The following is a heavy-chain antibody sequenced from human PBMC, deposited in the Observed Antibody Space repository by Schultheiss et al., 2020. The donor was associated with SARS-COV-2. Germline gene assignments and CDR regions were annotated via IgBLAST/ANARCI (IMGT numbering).Heavy chain of an antibody. CDR2: ISYDGSNK. V-gene: IGHV3-30-3*01. CDR3: ARARRMVRDFSDS. D-gene: IGHD3-10*01. J-gene: IGHJ4*02. Sequence: GGSLRLSCAASGFTFSSYAMHWVRQAPGKGLEWVAVISYDGSNKYYADSVKGRFTISRDNDRHLVFLQMNNLRDEDTAVYYCARARRMVRDFSDSWGQGTLVTVSS. CDR1: GFTFSSYA.